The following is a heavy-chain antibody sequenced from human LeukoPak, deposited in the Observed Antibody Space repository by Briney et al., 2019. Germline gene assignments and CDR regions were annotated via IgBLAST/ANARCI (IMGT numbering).Heavy chain of an antibody. D-gene: IGHD3-22*01. CDR2: IYYSGNT. V-gene: IGHV4-59*08. Sequence: PSETLSLTCTVSGGSISGYYWVWIRQPPGKGLEWIGYIYYSGNTNYNPSLKSRVTISVDTSKNQFSLKLGSVTAADTAVYYCARLYSSGYYFVDYWGQGTLVTVSS. J-gene: IGHJ4*02. CDR1: GGSISGYY. CDR3: ARLYSSGYYFVDY.